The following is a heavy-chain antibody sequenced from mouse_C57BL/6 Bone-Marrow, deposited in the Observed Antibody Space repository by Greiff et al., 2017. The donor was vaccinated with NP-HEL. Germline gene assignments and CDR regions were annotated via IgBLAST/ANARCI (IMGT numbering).Heavy chain of an antibody. J-gene: IGHJ2*01. CDR1: GYTFTSYW. Sequence: VQLQQPGAELVMPGASVKLSCKASGYTFTSYWMHWVQQRPGQGLEWIGEIDPSDSYTHYNQKFKGKSTVTVDKSSSTAYMQLSSLTSEDSAVYYCARGRGRDGSFDYWGEGTTLTVSS. V-gene: IGHV1-69*01. D-gene: IGHD2-3*01. CDR3: ARGRGRDGSFDY. CDR2: IDPSDSYT.